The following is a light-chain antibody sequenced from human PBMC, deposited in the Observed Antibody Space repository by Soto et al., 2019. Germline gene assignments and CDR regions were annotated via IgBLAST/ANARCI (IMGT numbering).Light chain of an antibody. J-gene: IGLJ2*01. CDR2: ENN. CDR3: GTWDSSLRGV. V-gene: IGLV1-51*02. CDR1: SSNIGNNY. Sequence: QSVLTQPPSVSAAPGQKVTISCSGSSSNIGNNYVSWYQQLPGTAPKLLIYENNKRTSGIPDRFSGSKSGTSATLGITGLQTGDEADYYCGTWDSSLRGVFGGGTKLTVL.